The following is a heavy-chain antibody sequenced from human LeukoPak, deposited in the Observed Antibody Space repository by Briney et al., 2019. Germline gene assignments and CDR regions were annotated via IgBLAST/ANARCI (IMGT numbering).Heavy chain of an antibody. D-gene: IGHD6-13*01. V-gene: IGHV5-51*01. Sequence: GESLKISCKASGYSFTNYWIGWVRQMPGKGMEWMGIIYPGDSETRYSPSFQGQVTISADKSVTTAYLQWNSLKASDTAMYYCARQYSAAVFDIWGQGTMVTVSS. CDR1: GYSFTNYW. CDR2: IYPGDSET. CDR3: ARQYSAAVFDI. J-gene: IGHJ3*02.